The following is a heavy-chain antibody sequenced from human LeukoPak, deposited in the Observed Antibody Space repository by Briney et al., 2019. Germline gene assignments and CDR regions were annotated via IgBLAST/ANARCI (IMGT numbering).Heavy chain of an antibody. CDR3: AKVSKGGVVVKEFDY. D-gene: IGHD3-22*01. V-gene: IGHV3-9*01. CDR2: ISWNSGSI. Sequence: GRSLRLSCAASGFTFDDYAMHWVRQAPGKGLEWVSGISWNSGSIGYADSVKGRFTISRDNAKNSLYLQMNSLRAEDTASYCCAKVSKGGVVVKEFDYWGQGTLVTVSS. J-gene: IGHJ4*02. CDR1: GFTFDDYA.